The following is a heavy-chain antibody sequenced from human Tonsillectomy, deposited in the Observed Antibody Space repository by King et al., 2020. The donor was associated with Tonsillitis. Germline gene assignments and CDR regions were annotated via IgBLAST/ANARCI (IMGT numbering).Heavy chain of an antibody. Sequence: EQLVQSGGGVVQPGRSLRLSCAASGFTFSNYGMHWVRQAPGKGPEWVAVIWYDGTNEYYADSVKGRFTISRDNSKNTLYLQMNSLRAEDTAMYHCARDRHGYSGSQTPALPMDWGQGTLVTVSS. CDR1: GFTFSNYG. CDR3: ARDRHGYSGSQTPALPMD. J-gene: IGHJ4*02. D-gene: IGHD1-26*01. CDR2: IWYDGTNE. V-gene: IGHV3-33*01.